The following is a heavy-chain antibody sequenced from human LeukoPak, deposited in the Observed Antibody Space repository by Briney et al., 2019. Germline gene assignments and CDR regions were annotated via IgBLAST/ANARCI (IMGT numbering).Heavy chain of an antibody. J-gene: IGHJ4*02. D-gene: IGHD4/OR15-4a*01. V-gene: IGHV3-7*01. CDR1: GFTFSNYW. Sequence: PGGSLRLSCAASGFTFSNYWMSWVRQAPGKWLEWVANIKQDGNEKYYVDSVKGRFTISRDNAKNSLYLQMNSLRAEDTAVYYCARDDYGGTRYWGQGTLVTVSS. CDR3: ARDDYGGTRY. CDR2: IKQDGNEK.